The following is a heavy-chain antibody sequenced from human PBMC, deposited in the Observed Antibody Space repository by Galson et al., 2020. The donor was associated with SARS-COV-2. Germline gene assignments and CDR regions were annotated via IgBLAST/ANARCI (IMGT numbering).Heavy chain of an antibody. CDR1: GYSINSGYY. CDR2: IYHDGTT. CDR3: AKTPAGDYYNFDF. J-gene: IGHJ4*02. V-gene: IGHV4-38-2*02. D-gene: IGHD4-17*01. Sequence: SETLSPTCTLSGYSINSGYYWGWIRQPPGKGLEWIGSIYHDGTTYYNPSLKSRVTISVDTSKNHFSLRLDSVTAADTAVYFCAKTPAGDYYNFDFWGQGSLVTVSS.